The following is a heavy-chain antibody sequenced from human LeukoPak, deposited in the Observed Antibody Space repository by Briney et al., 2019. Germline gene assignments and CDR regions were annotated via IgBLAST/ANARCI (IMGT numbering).Heavy chain of an antibody. CDR1: RCTFISYA. J-gene: IGHJ4*02. CDR2: IIPIFGIA. CDR3: AGGNRSGYLPSDY. V-gene: IGHV1-69*04. D-gene: IGHD3-3*01. Sequence: SVTVSCKASRCTFISYAISWLRQATGQGLEWMGRIIPIFGIANYAQKFQGRVTSTAAKSTSTAYMELSSPVSEDTAVYYCAGGNRSGYLPSDYWGQGTLVTVSS.